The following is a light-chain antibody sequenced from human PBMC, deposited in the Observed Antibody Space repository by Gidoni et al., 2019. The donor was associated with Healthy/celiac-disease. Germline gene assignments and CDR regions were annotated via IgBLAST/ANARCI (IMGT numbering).Light chain of an antibody. CDR3: SSYTSSSTPVV. V-gene: IGLV2-14*03. CDR1: SSDVGGYNY. J-gene: IGLJ2*01. CDR2: DVS. Sequence: QSALTQHASVSGSPGQSITISCTGTSSDVGGYNYVSWYKQHPGKAPKLLIYDVSNRPSGVSNRFSGSTSGTTASLTISGLQAEDEADYYCSSYTSSSTPVVFGGGTKLTVL.